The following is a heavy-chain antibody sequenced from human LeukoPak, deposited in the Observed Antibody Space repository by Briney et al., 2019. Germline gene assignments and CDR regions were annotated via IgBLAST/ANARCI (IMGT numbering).Heavy chain of an antibody. CDR1: GFTFSSYW. D-gene: IGHD3-22*01. Sequence: GGSLXLSCAASGFTFSSYWMTWVRQAPGKGLEWVANIKQDGSEKYYVDSVKGRFTISRDNAKNSLYLQMNSLRAEDTAVYYXXRXGYDSSGYRIEDYWGQGTLVTVSS. V-gene: IGHV3-7*01. J-gene: IGHJ4*02. CDR3: XRXGYDSSGYRIEDY. CDR2: IKQDGSEK.